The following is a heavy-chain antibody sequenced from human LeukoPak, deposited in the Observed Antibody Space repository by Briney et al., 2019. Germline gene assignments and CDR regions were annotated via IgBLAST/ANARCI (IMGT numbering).Heavy chain of an antibody. CDR2: IRAYNGNT. CDR1: DHTFITYG. D-gene: IGHD3-22*01. V-gene: IGHV1-18*01. Sequence: GASVKVSCTASDHTFITYGIRWVRQAPGQGLKWMGWIRAYNGNTNYAQNLQGRLTMTTDTSTSTAYMELRSLRSDDTAVYYCATINYDSSGYRYYFDYWGQGTLVTVSS. CDR3: ATINYDSSGYRYYFDY. J-gene: IGHJ4*02.